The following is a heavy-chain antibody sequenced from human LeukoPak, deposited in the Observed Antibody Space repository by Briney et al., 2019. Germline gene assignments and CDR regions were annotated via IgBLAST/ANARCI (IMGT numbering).Heavy chain of an antibody. Sequence: SEALSLTCTVSGGSIGSYYWSWILQPPGKGLEWIGYIYYSGSTNYNPSLKSRVTISVDTSKNQFSLKLSSVTAADTAVYYCARVPPTGAVAAGYFDYWGQGTLVTVSS. CDR2: IYYSGST. D-gene: IGHD6-19*01. CDR1: GGSIGSYY. V-gene: IGHV4-59*01. CDR3: ARVPPTGAVAAGYFDY. J-gene: IGHJ4*02.